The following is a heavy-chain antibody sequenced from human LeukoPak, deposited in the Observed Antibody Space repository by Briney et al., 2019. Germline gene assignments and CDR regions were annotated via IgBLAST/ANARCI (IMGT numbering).Heavy chain of an antibody. CDR1: GFSFSSYN. V-gene: IGHV3-21*01. CDR2: ITTSSTYT. J-gene: IGHJ6*03. Sequence: PGGSLRLSCEASGFSFSSYNMDWVRQTPGKGLEWISSITTSSTYTFYADSVKGRFTISRDNARNSLYLQMNSLRAEDTAVYYCARARLERQGRGYYYMDVWGKGTTVTVSS. D-gene: IGHD1-1*01. CDR3: ARARLERQGRGYYYMDV.